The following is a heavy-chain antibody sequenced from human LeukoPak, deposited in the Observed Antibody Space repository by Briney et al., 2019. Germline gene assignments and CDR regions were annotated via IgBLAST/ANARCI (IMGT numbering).Heavy chain of an antibody. CDR1: GGSISSYY. V-gene: IGHV4-59*12. Sequence: SETLSLTCTVSGGSISSYYWSWIRQPPGKGLEWIGYIYYSGSTNYNPSLKSRVTISVDTSKNQFSLKLSSVTAADTAVYYCARLGDAVPAYYYNYMDVWGKGTTVTISS. CDR2: IYYSGST. CDR3: ARLGDAVPAYYYNYMDV. J-gene: IGHJ6*03. D-gene: IGHD2-2*01.